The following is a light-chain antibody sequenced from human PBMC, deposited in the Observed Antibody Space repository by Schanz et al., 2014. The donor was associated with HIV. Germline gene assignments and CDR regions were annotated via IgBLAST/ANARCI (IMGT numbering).Light chain of an antibody. CDR3: QQYNSYSYT. J-gene: IGKJ2*01. Sequence: DIQMTQSPSTLSASVGDRVTITCRASQSIGSWLAWYQQRPGEAPNLLIYQASVLKTGVPSRFSGSRSGTEFTLTISSLQPDDFATYYCQQYNSYSYTFGQGTKLEIK. V-gene: IGKV1-5*03. CDR2: QAS. CDR1: QSIGSW.